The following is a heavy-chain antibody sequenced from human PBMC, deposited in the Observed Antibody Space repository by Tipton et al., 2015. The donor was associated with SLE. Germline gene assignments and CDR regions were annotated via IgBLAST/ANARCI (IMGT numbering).Heavy chain of an antibody. V-gene: IGHV4-59*08. J-gene: IGHJ6*03. CDR1: GGSISSYY. D-gene: IGHD2-2*01. CDR2: IYYSGST. Sequence: TLSLTCTVSGGSISSYYWSWIRQPPGKGLEWIGYIYYSGSTNYNPSLKSRVTISVDTSKNQFSLKLSSVTAADTAVYYCARRNSYCSSTSCYGGYYYYYMDVWGKGTTVTVSS. CDR3: ARRNSYCSSTSCYGGYYYYYMDV.